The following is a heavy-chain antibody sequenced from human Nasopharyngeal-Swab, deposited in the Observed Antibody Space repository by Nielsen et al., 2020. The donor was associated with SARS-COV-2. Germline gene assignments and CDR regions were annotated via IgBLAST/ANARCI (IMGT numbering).Heavy chain of an antibody. D-gene: IGHD6-19*01. Sequence: WIRQPPGKGLEWIGYIYYSGSTNYNPSLKSRATISVDTSKNQFSLKLSSVTAADTAVYYCARDRAWDSSGWDYYYGMDVWGQGTTVTVSS. CDR2: IYYSGST. CDR3: ARDRAWDSSGWDYYYGMDV. V-gene: IGHV4-59*01. J-gene: IGHJ6*02.